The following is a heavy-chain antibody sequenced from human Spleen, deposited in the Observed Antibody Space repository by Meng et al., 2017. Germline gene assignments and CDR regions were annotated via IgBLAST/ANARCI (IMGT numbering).Heavy chain of an antibody. CDR2: VSTDNGDT. V-gene: IGHV1-18*01. D-gene: IGHD3-10*01. CDR1: GYPFNTYS. Sequence: QVQPVQSGPAVKKPSAASMVSCKTSGYPFNTYSITWVRQAPGQGLEWMGWVSTDNGDTRYAHKFEGRISMTTDTSTRTAYMDLRSLTFDDTAVYYCARGTPGRSYCDYWGQGTLVTVSS. CDR3: ARGTPGRSYCDY. J-gene: IGHJ4*02.